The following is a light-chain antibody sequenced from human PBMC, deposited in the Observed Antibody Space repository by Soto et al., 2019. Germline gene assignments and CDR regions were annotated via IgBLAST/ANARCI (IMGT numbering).Light chain of an antibody. CDR1: SSDVGGYNY. CDR3: GSYAGSNNLV. CDR2: EVS. J-gene: IGLJ3*02. Sequence: QSALTQPPSASGSPGQSVTISCTGTSSDVGGYNYVSWYQQHPGKAPKLMIYEVSERPSGVPDRFSGSKSGNTPSLTVSGLQAEDEGDCYCGSYAGSNNLVFGGGTKLTVL. V-gene: IGLV2-8*01.